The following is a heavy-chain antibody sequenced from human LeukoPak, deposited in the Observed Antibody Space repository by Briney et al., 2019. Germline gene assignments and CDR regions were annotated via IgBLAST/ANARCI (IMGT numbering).Heavy chain of an antibody. Sequence: GGSLRLSCAASGLTFRSYAMSWVRQAPGEGLGWVSEISGSGDSTNYADSVKGRFTISRDNSKNTLYLQMNSLRAEDTAVYYCAKDHKYTGSSRALDYWGHGTLVTVSS. CDR3: AKDHKYTGSSRALDY. V-gene: IGHV3-23*01. J-gene: IGHJ4*01. CDR2: ISGSGDST. D-gene: IGHD5-12*01. CDR1: GLTFRSYA.